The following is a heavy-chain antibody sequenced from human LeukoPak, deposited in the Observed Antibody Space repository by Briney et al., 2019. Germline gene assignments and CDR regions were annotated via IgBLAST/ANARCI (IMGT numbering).Heavy chain of an antibody. D-gene: IGHD2-15*01. CDR3: ARDSAMGCSGGSCYSYYYYYGMDV. CDR1: GFTFSSYG. J-gene: IGHJ6*02. Sequence: GGSLRLSCTASGFTFSSYGMHRVRQAPGKGLEWVAVISYDETTKYYADSVKGRFTVSRDNSRNTLYLQLNSLTAEDTAVYYCARDSAMGCSGGSCYSYYYYYGMDVWGQGTTVTVSS. V-gene: IGHV3-30*03. CDR2: ISYDETTK.